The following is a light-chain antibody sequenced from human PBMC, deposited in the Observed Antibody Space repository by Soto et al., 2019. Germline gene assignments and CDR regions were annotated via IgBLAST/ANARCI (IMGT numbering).Light chain of an antibody. CDR3: CSYAGSYTYV. CDR1: SSDVGGYNY. CDR2: DVS. Sequence: QSVLTQPRSVSGSPGQSVTISCTGTSSDVGGYNYASWYQQHPGKAPKPMIYDVSKRPSGVPDRFSGSKSGNTASLTISGLQAEDEADYYCCSYAGSYTYVFATGTKVTVL. J-gene: IGLJ1*01. V-gene: IGLV2-11*01.